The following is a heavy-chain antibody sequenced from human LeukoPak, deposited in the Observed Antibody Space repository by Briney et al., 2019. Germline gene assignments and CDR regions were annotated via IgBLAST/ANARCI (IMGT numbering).Heavy chain of an antibody. V-gene: IGHV3-23*01. CDR1: GFTFSSYA. Sequence: GGSLRLSCAASGFTFSSYAMSWVRQAPGKGLEWVSAISGSGGSSYYADSVKGRFTISRDNSKNTLYLQMNSLRAEDTAVYYCAKHRDDYVWASYRDPPDYWGQGTLVTVSS. J-gene: IGHJ4*02. D-gene: IGHD3-16*02. CDR3: AKHRDDYVWASYRDPPDY. CDR2: ISGSGGSS.